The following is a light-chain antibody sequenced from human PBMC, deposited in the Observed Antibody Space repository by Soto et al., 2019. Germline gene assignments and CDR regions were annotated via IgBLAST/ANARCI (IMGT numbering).Light chain of an antibody. CDR1: QGISNY. CDR3: QEYNSPPLT. Sequence: DITLTQSPSSLSTSIGDRVTIACRASQGISNYLAWYQQKPGKVPKLLIYAASTLQSGVPSRFSGSGSGTDFTLTISSLQPEDVATYYCQEYNSPPLTFAGGTKVDIK. V-gene: IGKV1-27*01. CDR2: AAS. J-gene: IGKJ4*01.